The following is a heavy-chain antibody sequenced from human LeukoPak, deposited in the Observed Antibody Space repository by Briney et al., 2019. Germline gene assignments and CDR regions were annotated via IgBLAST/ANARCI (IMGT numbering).Heavy chain of an antibody. J-gene: IGHJ4*02. Sequence: GSLRLSCSASEFTFSSYAMSWVRQAPGKGLEWVSAISGSGGSTYYADSVKGRFTISRDNSKNTLYLQMNSLRAEDTAVYYCAKDRDIVATWFDYWGQGTLVTVSS. D-gene: IGHD5-12*01. CDR2: ISGSGGST. CDR3: AKDRDIVATWFDY. V-gene: IGHV3-23*01. CDR1: EFTFSSYA.